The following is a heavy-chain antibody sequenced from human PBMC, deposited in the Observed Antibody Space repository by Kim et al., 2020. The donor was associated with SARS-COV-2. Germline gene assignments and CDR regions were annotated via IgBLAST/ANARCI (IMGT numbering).Heavy chain of an antibody. J-gene: IGHJ4*02. CDR3: AKDLGPATWRIVAPDY. CDR2: ISYDGSNK. V-gene: IGHV3-30*18. D-gene: IGHD5-12*01. Sequence: GGSLRLSCAASGFTFSSYGMHWVRQAPGKGLEWVAVISYDGSNKYYADSVKGRFTISRDNSKNTLYLQMNSLRAEDTAVYYCAKDLGPATWRIVAPDYWGQGTLVTVSS. CDR1: GFTFSSYG.